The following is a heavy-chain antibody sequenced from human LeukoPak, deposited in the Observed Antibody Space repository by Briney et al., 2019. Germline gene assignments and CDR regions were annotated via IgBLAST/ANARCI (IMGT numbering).Heavy chain of an antibody. CDR1: GFSFSSYA. J-gene: IGHJ4*02. V-gene: IGHV3-23*01. Sequence: GGSLRLSCAASGFSFSSYAMNWVRQAPGKGLEWVSDISGSGGSTYYADSVKGRFTISRDNSKNTLYLQMNGLRAEDTAVYYRAREAFNPMVRGVILHFDYWGQGTLVTVSS. CDR3: AREAFNPMVRGVILHFDY. D-gene: IGHD3-10*01. CDR2: ISGSGGST.